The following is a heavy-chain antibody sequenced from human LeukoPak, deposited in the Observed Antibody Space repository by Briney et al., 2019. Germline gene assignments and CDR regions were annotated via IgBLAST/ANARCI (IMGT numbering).Heavy chain of an antibody. J-gene: IGHJ5*02. D-gene: IGHD2-15*01. CDR3: ARRLGRYCSGGSCHMEFDP. Sequence: SVNVSCKPSGYTFTGYYMHWLRQAPGQGLEGMGWINPNRGGTNYAQKFQGRVTITRDTSISTAYMELSRLRSDDTAVYYCARRLGRYCSGGSCHMEFDPWGQGTLVTVSS. CDR1: GYTFTGYY. V-gene: IGHV1-2*02. CDR2: INPNRGGT.